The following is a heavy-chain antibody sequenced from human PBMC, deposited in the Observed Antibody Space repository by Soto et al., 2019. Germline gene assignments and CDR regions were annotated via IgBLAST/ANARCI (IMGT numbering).Heavy chain of an antibody. Sequence: GGSLRLSCAASGFSFSDYYMSWFRQAPGKGLEWVAVISYDGSNKYYADSVKGRFTISRDNSKNTLYLQMNSLRAEDTAVYYCARGEFDYWGQGTLVTVSS. CDR1: GFSFSDYY. CDR3: ARGEFDY. J-gene: IGHJ4*02. CDR2: ISYDGSNK. V-gene: IGHV3-30-3*01.